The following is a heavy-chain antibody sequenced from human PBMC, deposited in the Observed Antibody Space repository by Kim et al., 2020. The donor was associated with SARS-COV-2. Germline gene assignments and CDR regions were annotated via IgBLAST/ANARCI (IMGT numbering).Heavy chain of an antibody. CDR1: GGSISSSRYY. D-gene: IGHD1-7*01. V-gene: IGHV4-39*01. J-gene: IGHJ6*02. Sequence: SETLSRTCTVSGGSISSSRYYWGWIRQPPGKGLEWIGSIYYSGSTYYNPSLKSRVTISVDTSKNQLSLKLSSVTAADTAVYYWGRLQKAGTKYYYYYYGMDVWGQATTVTVSS. CDR3: GRLQKAGTKYYYYYYGMDV. CDR2: IYYSGST.